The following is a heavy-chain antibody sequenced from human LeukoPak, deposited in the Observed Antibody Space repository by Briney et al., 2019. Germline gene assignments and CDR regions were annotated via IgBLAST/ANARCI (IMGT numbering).Heavy chain of an antibody. CDR1: GFTFSSYS. Sequence: PGGSLRLSCAASGFTFSSYSMNWVRQAPGKGLEWVSYISSSSSTIYYADSVKGRFTISRDNAKNLLYLQMNSLRAEDTAVYYCARDYSERLLWFGELTGDLDYWGQGTLVTVSS. D-gene: IGHD3-10*01. CDR2: ISSSSSTI. V-gene: IGHV3-48*04. J-gene: IGHJ4*02. CDR3: ARDYSERLLWFGELTGDLDY.